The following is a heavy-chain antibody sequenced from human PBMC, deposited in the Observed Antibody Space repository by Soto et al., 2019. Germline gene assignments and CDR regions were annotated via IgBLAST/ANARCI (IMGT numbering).Heavy chain of an antibody. Sequence: SETLSLTCTVSAGSISSDLYYSGCISQPPGKGLEWIGNIHYSGSTYYDSSLKSRVTISVDTSKNQFSLKLSSVTAADTAVYYCASQHYYDSSGYYVVYWGQGTLVTVS. CDR1: AGSISSDLYY. CDR2: IHYSGST. D-gene: IGHD3-22*01. V-gene: IGHV4-39*01. J-gene: IGHJ4*02. CDR3: ASQHYYDSSGYYVVY.